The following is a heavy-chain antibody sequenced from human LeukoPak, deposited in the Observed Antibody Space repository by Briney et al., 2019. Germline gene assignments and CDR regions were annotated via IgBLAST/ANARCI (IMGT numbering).Heavy chain of an antibody. J-gene: IGHJ4*02. CDR3: VKGGSGWYPGFDY. V-gene: IGHV3-23*01. D-gene: IGHD6-19*01. CDR2: SGSGGTP. CDR1: GFTFNNYA. Sequence: GGSLRLSCTASGFTFNNYAMGWVRQAPGKGLAWVSVSGSGGTPFYADSVKGRFTISRDNSKNTLYLQMNSLRAGDTAIYYWVKGGSGWYPGFDYWGQGALVTVSS.